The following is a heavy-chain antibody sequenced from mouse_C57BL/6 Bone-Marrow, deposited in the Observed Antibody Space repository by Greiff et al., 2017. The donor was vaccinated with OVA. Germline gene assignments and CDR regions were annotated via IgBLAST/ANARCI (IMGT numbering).Heavy chain of an antibody. V-gene: IGHV8-12*01. CDR1: GFSLSTSGMG. D-gene: IGHD2-4*01. Sequence: ESGPGILQSSQTLSLTCSFSGFSLSTSGMGVSWIRQPSGKGLEWLAHIYWDDDKRSNPSLKSRLTISKDTSRNQVFLKITSVDTADTATYYCARRRGLRRNYYAMDYWGQGTSGTGSS. J-gene: IGHJ4*01. CDR3: ARRRGLRRNYYAMDY. CDR2: IYWDDDK.